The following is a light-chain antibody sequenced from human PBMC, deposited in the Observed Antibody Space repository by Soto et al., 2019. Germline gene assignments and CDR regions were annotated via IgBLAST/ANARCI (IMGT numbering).Light chain of an antibody. V-gene: IGKV3-11*01. CDR2: DAS. CDR1: QSVSSQ. CDR3: QQRCNWYTWT. J-gene: IGKJ1*01. Sequence: EIELTQSPATLSLSPGERATLSCRASQSVSSQLAWYQQKPGQAPRLLIYDASNRATGIPARFSGSGSGTDFTLTNSSLAHEDFAVYFCQQRCNWYTWTFGQGTRWIS.